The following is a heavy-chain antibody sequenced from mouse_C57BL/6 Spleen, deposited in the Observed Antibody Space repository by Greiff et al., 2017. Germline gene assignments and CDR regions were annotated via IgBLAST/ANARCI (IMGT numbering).Heavy chain of an antibody. CDR3: TRRGTEKAMDY. CDR1: GYTFTDYE. CDR2: IDPETGGT. D-gene: IGHD2-14*01. J-gene: IGHJ4*01. V-gene: IGHV1-15*01. Sequence: QVQLQQSGAELVRPGASVTLSCKASGYTFTDYEMHWVKQTPVHGLEWIGAIDPETGGTAYNQTFKGKAILTADKSSSTAYMELRSRTSEDSAVYYCTRRGTEKAMDYWGQGTSVTVSS.